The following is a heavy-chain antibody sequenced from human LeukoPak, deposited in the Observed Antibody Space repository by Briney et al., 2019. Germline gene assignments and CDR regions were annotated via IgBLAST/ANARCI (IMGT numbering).Heavy chain of an antibody. CDR1: AFSFSKFA. CDR2: ITANGGYT. J-gene: IGHJ3*01. D-gene: IGHD4-17*01. V-gene: IGHV3-23*01. CDR3: AKDPDGDYIGAFDS. Sequence: GGSLRLSCAASAFSFSKFALIWVRQAPGKGLEWVSAITANGGYTLYADAVKGRFTVSRDNSKNTLYLQINSLRPEDTAMYYCAKDPDGDYIGAFDSWGQGTMVTVSS.